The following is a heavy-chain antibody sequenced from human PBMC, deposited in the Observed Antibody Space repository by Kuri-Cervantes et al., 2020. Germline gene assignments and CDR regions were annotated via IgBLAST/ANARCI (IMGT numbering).Heavy chain of an antibody. J-gene: IGHJ3*02. CDR1: GFTFSTYS. D-gene: IGHD4-23*01. Sequence: GESLKISCAASGFTFSTYSMNWVRQAPGKGLEYVSYISSSSSYIYYADSVKGRFTISRDNAKNTLYLQMNSLRAEDTAVYYCAREVITYGGNSLGAFDIWGQGTMVTVSS. V-gene: IGHV3-21*05. CDR3: AREVITYGGNSLGAFDI. CDR2: ISSSSSYI.